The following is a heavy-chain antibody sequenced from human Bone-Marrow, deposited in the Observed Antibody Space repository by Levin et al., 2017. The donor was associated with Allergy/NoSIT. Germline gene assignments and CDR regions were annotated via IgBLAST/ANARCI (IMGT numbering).Heavy chain of an antibody. CDR3: ASRGPDSSGYYYDY. D-gene: IGHD3-22*01. Sequence: GESLKISCVGSGFSFGDYYIHWIRQAPGKGLEWVSYIDSGGAYTNYADSVKGRFTISRDNAKNSVYLQMNSLRDEDTAVYYCASRGPDSSGYYYDYWGRGMLVTVSS. CDR2: IDSGGAYT. CDR1: GFSFGDYY. J-gene: IGHJ4*02. V-gene: IGHV3-11*03.